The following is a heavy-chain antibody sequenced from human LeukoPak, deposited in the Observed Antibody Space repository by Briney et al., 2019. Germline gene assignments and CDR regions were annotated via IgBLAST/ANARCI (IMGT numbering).Heavy chain of an antibody. CDR1: GGSISSYY. V-gene: IGHV4-59*01. J-gene: IGHJ3*02. CDR3: ARDYGDYGYAFDI. D-gene: IGHD4-17*01. CDR2: IYYSGST. Sequence: PSETLSLTCTVSGGSISSYYWSWIRQPPGKGLEWIGYIYYSGSTNYNPSLKSRVTISVDTSKNQFSLKLSSVTAADTAVYYCARDYGDYGYAFDIWGQGIMVTVSS.